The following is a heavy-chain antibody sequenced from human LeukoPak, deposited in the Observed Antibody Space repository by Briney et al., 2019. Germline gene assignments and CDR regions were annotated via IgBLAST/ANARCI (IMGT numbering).Heavy chain of an antibody. J-gene: IGHJ4*02. CDR3: ARGGYYDSSVVY. D-gene: IGHD3-22*01. V-gene: IGHV3-20*04. Sequence: GGSLRLSCAASGFTFDDYGMSWVRQAPGKGLEWVSGINWNGGSTGYADSVKGRFTISRDDAKNSLYLQMNSLRAEDTALYYCARGGYYDSSVVYWGQGTLVTVSS. CDR2: INWNGGST. CDR1: GFTFDDYG.